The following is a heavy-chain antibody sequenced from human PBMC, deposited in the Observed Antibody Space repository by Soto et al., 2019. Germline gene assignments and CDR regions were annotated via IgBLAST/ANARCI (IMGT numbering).Heavy chain of an antibody. CDR3: ARGVRFFDWLDLFDY. D-gene: IGHD3-9*01. Sequence: QVQLQESGPGLVKPSQTLSLTCTVSGGSISRGGYYWSWIRQHPGKGLEWIGNIYYSGSTYSNPSLKSRINISVDTSKNQFSLKLSSVTAADTAVYYCARGVRFFDWLDLFDYWGQGTPVTVSS. CDR2: IYYSGST. J-gene: IGHJ4*02. CDR1: GGSISRGGYY. V-gene: IGHV4-31*03.